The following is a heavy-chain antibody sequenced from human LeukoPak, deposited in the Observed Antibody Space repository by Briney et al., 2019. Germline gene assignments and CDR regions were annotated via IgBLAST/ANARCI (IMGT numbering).Heavy chain of an antibody. J-gene: IGHJ4*02. Sequence: SETLSLTCTVSGGSISSHYWSWIRQPPGKGLEWIGYIYYSGSTNYNPSLKSRVTISVDTSKNQFSLKLSSVTAADTAVYYCARALGYDFWSGYYFDYWGQGTLVTVAS. CDR3: ARALGYDFWSGYYFDY. D-gene: IGHD3-3*01. CDR1: GGSISSHY. V-gene: IGHV4-59*11. CDR2: IYYSGST.